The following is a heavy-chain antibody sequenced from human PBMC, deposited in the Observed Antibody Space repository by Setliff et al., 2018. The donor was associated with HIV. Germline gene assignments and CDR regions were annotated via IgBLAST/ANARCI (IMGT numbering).Heavy chain of an antibody. D-gene: IGHD3-10*01. CDR1: GGSIRSSSSY. Sequence: SETLSLTCTVSGGSIRSSSSYWGWIRQPPGKGLEWIGYIYTSGSTNYNPSLKSRVTISVDGSKNQFSLKLKSVTAADTAVYYCARWHPPYGFWEEDYWGQGTLVTAPQ. CDR3: ARWHPPYGFWEEDY. CDR2: IYTSGST. J-gene: IGHJ4*02. V-gene: IGHV4-61*05.